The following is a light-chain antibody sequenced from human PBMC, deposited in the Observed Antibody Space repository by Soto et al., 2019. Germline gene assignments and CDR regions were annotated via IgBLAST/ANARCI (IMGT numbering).Light chain of an antibody. J-gene: IGKJ3*01. CDR2: AAS. Sequence: DIQMTQSPSSLSASVGDGVTITCRAGQDIRSDLGWYQHKPGKAPRLLIHAASSLQSGVPSRFSGSASGTEFTLTISSLQPDDFATYYCQQYNSYLAFGPGTKVDIK. CDR3: QQYNSYLA. CDR1: QDIRSD. V-gene: IGKV1-17*01.